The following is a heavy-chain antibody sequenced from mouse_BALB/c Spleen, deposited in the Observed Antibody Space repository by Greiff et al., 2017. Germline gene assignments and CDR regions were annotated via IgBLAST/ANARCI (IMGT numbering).Heavy chain of an antibody. J-gene: IGHJ1*01. V-gene: IGHV1S29*02. Sequence: EVMLVESGPELVKPGASVKISCKASGYTFTDYNMHWVKQSHGKSLEWIGYIYPYNGGTGYNQKFKSKATLTVDNSSSTAYMELRSLTSEDSAVYYCASYYGSSDYWYFDVWGAGTTVTVSS. D-gene: IGHD1-1*01. CDR2: IYPYNGGT. CDR3: ASYYGSSDYWYFDV. CDR1: GYTFTDYN.